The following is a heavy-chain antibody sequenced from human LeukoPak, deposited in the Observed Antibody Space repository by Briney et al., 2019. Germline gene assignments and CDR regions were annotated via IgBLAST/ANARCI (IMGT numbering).Heavy chain of an antibody. J-gene: IGHJ4*02. CDR2: INHSGST. V-gene: IGHV4-34*01. Sequence: SETLSLTCAVYVGSFSGYYWSWIRQPPGKGLEWIGEINHSGSTNYNPSLKSRVTISVDTSKNQFSLKLSSVTAADTAVYYCARPRVVRGSYDYWGQGTLVIVSS. CDR3: ARPRVVRGSYDY. D-gene: IGHD3-10*01. CDR1: VGSFSGYY.